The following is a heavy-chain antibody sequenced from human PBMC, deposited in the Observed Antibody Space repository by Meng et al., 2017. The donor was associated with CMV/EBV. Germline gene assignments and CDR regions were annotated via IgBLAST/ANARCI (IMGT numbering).Heavy chain of an antibody. J-gene: IGHJ4*02. D-gene: IGHD5-18*01. CDR2: IYSGASP. Sequence: VSGGSIRSSSCSWGWIRQPRGKRLECIGSIYSGASPYCTPSLKDPVTISVDTSKNQFCLKLSSVPAAETAVYYCARELGYSSPFGYWGQGTLVTVSS. CDR1: GGSIRSSSCS. CDR3: ARELGYSSPFGY. V-gene: IGHV4-39*07.